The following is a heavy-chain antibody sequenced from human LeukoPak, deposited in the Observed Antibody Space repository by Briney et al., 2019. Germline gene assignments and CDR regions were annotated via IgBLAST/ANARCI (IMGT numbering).Heavy chain of an antibody. J-gene: IGHJ5*02. CDR3: ARGGSSHPFDP. CDR2: IYSGGST. V-gene: IGHV3-66*02. D-gene: IGHD6-13*01. Sequence: PRGSLRLSCAASGFTVSSNYMSWVRQAPGKGLEWVSVIYSGGSTYYADSVKGRFTISRDNSKNTLYLQMNSLRAEDTAVYYCARGGSSHPFDPWGQGTLVTVSS. CDR1: GFTVSSNY.